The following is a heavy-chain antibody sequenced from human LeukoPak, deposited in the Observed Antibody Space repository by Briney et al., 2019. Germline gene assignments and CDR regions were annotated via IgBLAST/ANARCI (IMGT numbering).Heavy chain of an antibody. V-gene: IGHV1-18*01. J-gene: IGHJ4*02. CDR3: ARDYYDSSGYYYVFEY. CDR2: ISAYNGNT. CDR1: GYTFTSYG. Sequence: GASVKVSCKASGYTFTSYGFTWVRQAPGQGLEWMGWISAYNGNTNQAQKLQGRVTMTTDTSTRTAYMELRSLRSDDTAVYYCARDYYDSSGYYYVFEYWGQGTLVTVSS. D-gene: IGHD3-22*01.